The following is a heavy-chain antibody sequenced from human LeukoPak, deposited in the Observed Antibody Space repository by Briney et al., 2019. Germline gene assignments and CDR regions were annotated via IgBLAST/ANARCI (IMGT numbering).Heavy chain of an antibody. CDR2: ISSSGSTI. J-gene: IGHJ6*02. CDR1: GLTFSDYY. Sequence: PGGSLRLSCAASGLTFSDYYMSWIRQAPGKGLEWVSYISSSGSTIYYADSVKGRFTISRDNAKNSLYLQMNSLRAEDTAVYYCARGIAAAAPLGMDVWGQGTTVTVSS. V-gene: IGHV3-11*01. CDR3: ARGIAAAAPLGMDV. D-gene: IGHD6-13*01.